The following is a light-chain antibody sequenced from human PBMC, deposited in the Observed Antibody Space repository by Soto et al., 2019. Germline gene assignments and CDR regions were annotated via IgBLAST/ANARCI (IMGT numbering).Light chain of an antibody. V-gene: IGKV1-39*01. Sequence: DIQMTQSPSSLSASVGDRVTITCRASQSISSYLNWYQQKPGKAPKLLIYAASSLQSGVPSRFSGSGSGTDFTSTTSSLKAEEFATYYYQGTHTSWWRFGQGTKVDIK. CDR2: AAS. CDR3: QGTHTSWWR. J-gene: IGKJ1*01. CDR1: QSISSY.